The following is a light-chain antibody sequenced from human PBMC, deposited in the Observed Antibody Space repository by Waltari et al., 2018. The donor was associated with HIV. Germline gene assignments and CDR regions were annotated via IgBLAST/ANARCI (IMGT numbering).Light chain of an antibody. V-gene: IGLV1-40*01. Sequence: QSVLTQPPSVSGAPGQRVTISCTGSSSNIGAGYDVHWYQQLPGTAPKLLIYDNNNRPSGVPDRFSGSKSGTSASLTISGLHFDDEGDYYCASSVPGGALVFGGGTKVTV. J-gene: IGLJ3*02. CDR3: ASSVPGGALV. CDR1: SSNIGAGYD. CDR2: DNN.